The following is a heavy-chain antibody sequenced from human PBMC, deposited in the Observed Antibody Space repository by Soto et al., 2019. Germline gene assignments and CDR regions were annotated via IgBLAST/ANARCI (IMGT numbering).Heavy chain of an antibody. V-gene: IGHV1-69*12. CDR2: IIPIFGTA. J-gene: IGHJ4*02. CDR3: AREGGSGVVTAIPDY. CDR1: GGTFSSYA. Sequence: QVQLVQSGAEVKKPGSSVKVSCKASGGTFSSYAISWVRQAPGQGLEWMGGIIPIFGTANYAQKFQGRVTITADESTSTAYRELSSLRSEYTAGYYCAREGGSGVVTAIPDYWGQGTLVTVSS. D-gene: IGHD2-21*02.